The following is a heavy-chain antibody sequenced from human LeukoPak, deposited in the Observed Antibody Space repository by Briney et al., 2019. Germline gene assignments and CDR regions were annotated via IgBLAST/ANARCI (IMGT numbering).Heavy chain of an antibody. CDR3: ARGHSPVTTKVSYFQH. V-gene: IGHV4-34*01. D-gene: IGHD4-17*01. CDR1: GGSFSGYY. Sequence: PSETLSLTCAVYGGSFSGYYWSWIRQPPGKGLGWIGEINHSGSTNYNPSLKSRVTISVDTSKNQFSLKLSSVTAADTAVYYCARGHSPVTTKVSYFQHWGQGTLVTVSS. J-gene: IGHJ1*01. CDR2: INHSGST.